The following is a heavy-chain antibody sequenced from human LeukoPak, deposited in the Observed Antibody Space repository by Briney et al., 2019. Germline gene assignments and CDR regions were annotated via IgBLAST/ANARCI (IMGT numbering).Heavy chain of an antibody. Sequence: PGGSLRLSCAASGFTFSSYEMNWVRQAPGKGLEWVSSISSSSSYIYYADSVKGRFTISRDNAKNSLYLQMNSLRAEDTAVYYCAKDLGYCSSGSCTTIDYWGQGTLVTVSS. CDR1: GFTFSSYE. CDR3: AKDLGYCSSGSCTTIDY. V-gene: IGHV3-21*01. D-gene: IGHD2-15*01. J-gene: IGHJ4*02. CDR2: ISSSSSYI.